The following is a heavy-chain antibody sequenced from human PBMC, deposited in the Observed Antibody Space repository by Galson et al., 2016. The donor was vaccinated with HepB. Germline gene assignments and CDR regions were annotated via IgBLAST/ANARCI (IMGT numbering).Heavy chain of an antibody. D-gene: IGHD3/OR15-3a*01. Sequence: SLRLSCAASGFTFRSYGMHWVRQAPGKGLEWVAVISYDGNNKYYEDSVKGRFTISRDNSKNTLYLHMNSLRAEETALYYCAKDVGADWLTGGRDGMDDWGKGTRVPVSS. CDR1: GFTFRSYG. V-gene: IGHV3-30*18. J-gene: IGHJ6*04. CDR2: ISYDGNNK. CDR3: AKDVGADWLTGGRDGMDD.